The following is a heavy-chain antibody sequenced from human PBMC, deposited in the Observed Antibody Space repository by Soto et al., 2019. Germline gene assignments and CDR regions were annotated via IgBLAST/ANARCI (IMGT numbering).Heavy chain of an antibody. CDR2: IVPLSDRT. V-gene: IGHV1-69*01. D-gene: IGHD2-15*01. J-gene: IGHJ4*02. Sequence: QVQLVQSGAEVKKPGSSLKVSCKVFGETLNSNPIGWVRQAPGQGLEWVGGIVPLSDRTNYAQELQGRVTVTAEGSTSTVYVELSNLKSDDTAVYYCARKSGRDCHSGGGCFSLDVWGQGSLITVSS. CDR1: GETLNSNP. CDR3: ARKSGRDCHSGGGCFSLDV.